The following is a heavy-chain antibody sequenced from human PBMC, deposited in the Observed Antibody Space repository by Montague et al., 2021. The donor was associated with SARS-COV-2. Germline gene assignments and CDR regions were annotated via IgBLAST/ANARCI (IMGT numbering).Heavy chain of an antibody. Sequence: SLRLSCAASGFTVSSNYMSWVRQAPGKGPEWVSAIYSGGSTYYADSVKGRFTISRDNSKNTLYLQMNSLRAEYTAVYYCSRDQRRYGSGSYYGPHYYYYGMDDWGQGTTVTVSS. CDR3: SRDQRRYGSGSYYGPHYYYYGMDD. CDR2: IYSGGST. D-gene: IGHD3-10*01. J-gene: IGHJ6*02. CDR1: GFTVSSNY. V-gene: IGHV3-66*02.